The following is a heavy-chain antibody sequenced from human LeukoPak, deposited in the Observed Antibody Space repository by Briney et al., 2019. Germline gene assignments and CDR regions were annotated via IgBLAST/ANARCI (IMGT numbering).Heavy chain of an antibody. CDR1: GYSFTSYW. D-gene: IGHD6-6*01. CDR2: IYPGDSDT. V-gene: IGHV5-51*01. CDR3: ARLAVAALSWFDP. J-gene: IGHJ5*02. Sequence: GESLKIFCKDSGYSFTSYWIGWVRQMPGKGLEWMGIIYPGDSDTRYSPSFQGQVTISADKSISTAYLQWSSLKASDTAMYYCARLAVAALSWFDPWGQGTLVTVSS.